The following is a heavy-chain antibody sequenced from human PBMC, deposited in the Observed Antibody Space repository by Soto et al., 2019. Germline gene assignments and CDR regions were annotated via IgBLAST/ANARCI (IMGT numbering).Heavy chain of an antibody. J-gene: IGHJ4*02. CDR3: AKLPLGYCNGGTCYWYFDY. CDR1: GFTFSNYA. CDR2: ITGNGGST. D-gene: IGHD2-15*01. V-gene: IGHV3-23*01. Sequence: EVQLLDSGGGLAQPGGSLRLSCAASGFTFSNYAMTWVRQAPGKGLEWVSIITGNGGSTYYADSVKGRFTISRDNSQNRLYLQMNSLRVEDTAVYYCAKLPLGYCNGGTCYWYFDYWCQGTLVTVSS.